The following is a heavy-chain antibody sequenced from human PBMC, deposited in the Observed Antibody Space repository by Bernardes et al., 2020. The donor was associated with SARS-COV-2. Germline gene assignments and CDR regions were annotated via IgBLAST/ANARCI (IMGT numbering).Heavy chain of an antibody. CDR3: AKLRSVLWIHPYYNAMDA. D-gene: IGHD2-2*01. CDR1: GFTFHNFG. V-gene: IGHV3-30*18. J-gene: IGHJ6*02. CDR2: ISYEGSIQ. Sequence: VGSLSRSCEASGFTFHNFGMHWVRQAPGQGLEWVAVISYEGSIQHYADSVKGRFTISRDSSKNTVYLQMNTLRPEDTAVYYCAKLRSVLWIHPYYNAMDAWGQGTTVIVSS.